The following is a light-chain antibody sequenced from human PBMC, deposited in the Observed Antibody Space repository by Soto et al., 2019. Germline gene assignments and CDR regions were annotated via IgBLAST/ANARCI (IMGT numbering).Light chain of an antibody. CDR1: QSVSIY. J-gene: IGKJ4*01. CDR3: QQFGDSLT. Sequence: EIVLAQSPATLSLSPGERATLSCRASQSVSIYLAWYQQKPGQAPRLLIYGASTRATGIPDRFSGSGSGTDFTLTVSRLEPEDFAVYYCQQFGDSLTFGGGTKVEI. CDR2: GAS. V-gene: IGKV3-20*01.